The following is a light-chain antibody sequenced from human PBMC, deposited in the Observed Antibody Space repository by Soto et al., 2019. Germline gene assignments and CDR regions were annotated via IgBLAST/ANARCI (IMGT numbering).Light chain of an antibody. Sequence: TQSPATLSLSPGERATLSCRASQSVSSNLAWYQQKPGQAPRLLIYGASTRATGIPARFSGSGSGTEFTLTISSLQSEDFAVYYCQQYNNWPPVPFGQGTRLEV. CDR2: GAS. CDR3: QQYNNWPPVP. J-gene: IGKJ5*01. V-gene: IGKV3-15*01. CDR1: QSVSSN.